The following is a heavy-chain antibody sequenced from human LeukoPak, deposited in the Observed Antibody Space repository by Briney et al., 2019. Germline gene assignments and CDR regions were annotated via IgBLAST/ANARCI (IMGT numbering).Heavy chain of an antibody. Sequence: SETLSLTCTVSGGSISSYYRSWIRQPPGKGLEWMGYIYYSGSTNYNPSLKSRVTISVDTSKNQFSLKLSYVTAADTAVYYCARGMDYDILTGPAYYMDVWGKGTTVTVSS. CDR3: ARGMDYDILTGPAYYMDV. CDR1: GGSISSYY. J-gene: IGHJ6*03. CDR2: IYYSGST. D-gene: IGHD3-9*01. V-gene: IGHV4-59*01.